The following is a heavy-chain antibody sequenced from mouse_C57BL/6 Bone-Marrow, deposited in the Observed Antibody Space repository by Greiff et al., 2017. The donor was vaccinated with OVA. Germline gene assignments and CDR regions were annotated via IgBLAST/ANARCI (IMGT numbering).Heavy chain of an antibody. CDR1: GFTFSSYA. CDR3: ARSNWVYAMDY. V-gene: IGHV5-4*03. D-gene: IGHD4-1*01. Sequence: EVKLMESGGGLVKPGGSLKLSCAASGFTFSSYAMYWVRQTPEKRLEWVATISDGGSYTYYPANVQGRFTISRDNAKNNLYLQMSHLMSEDTAMYYGARSNWVYAMDYWGQGTSVTVSS. J-gene: IGHJ4*01. CDR2: ISDGGSYT.